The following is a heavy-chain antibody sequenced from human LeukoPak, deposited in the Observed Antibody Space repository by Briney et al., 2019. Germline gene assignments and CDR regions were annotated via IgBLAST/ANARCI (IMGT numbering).Heavy chain of an antibody. CDR2: ISYDGSNK. CDR1: GLTFSSYG. Sequence: GRSLRLSCAASGLTFSSYGMHWVRQAPGKGLEWVAVISYDGSNKYYADSVKGRFTISRDNSKNTLYLQMNSLRAEDTAVYYCAKDRGARVRSIDYWGQGTLVTVSS. CDR3: AKDRGARVRSIDY. J-gene: IGHJ4*02. V-gene: IGHV3-30*18. D-gene: IGHD4-17*01.